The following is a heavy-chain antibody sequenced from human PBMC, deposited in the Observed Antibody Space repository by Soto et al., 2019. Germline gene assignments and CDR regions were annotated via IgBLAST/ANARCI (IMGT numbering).Heavy chain of an antibody. CDR1: GYTFTSYG. CDR3: ARVLYGYNLEIGPFDY. J-gene: IGHJ4*02. CDR2: ISAYNGNT. D-gene: IGHD5-18*01. Sequence: QVQLVQSGAEVEKPGASVKVSCKASGYTFTSYGISWVRQAPGQGLEWMGWISAYNGNTNYAQKLQGRVTMTTDTSTSTAYMELRSLRSDDTAVYYCARVLYGYNLEIGPFDYWGQGTLVTVSS. V-gene: IGHV1-18*01.